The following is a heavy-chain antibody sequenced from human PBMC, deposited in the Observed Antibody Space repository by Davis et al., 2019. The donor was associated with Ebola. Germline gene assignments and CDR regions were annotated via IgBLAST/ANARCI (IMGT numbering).Heavy chain of an antibody. CDR3: ARARMKVFDYGDSLDY. CDR1: GYTFTSYD. CDR2: MNPNSGNT. V-gene: IGHV1-8*01. J-gene: IGHJ4*02. D-gene: IGHD4-17*01. Sequence: ASVKVSCKASGYTFTSYDINWVRQATGQGLEWMGWMNPNSGNTGYAQKFQGRVTMTRNTSISTAYMELSSLRSEDTAVYYCARARMKVFDYGDSLDYWGQGTLVTVSS.